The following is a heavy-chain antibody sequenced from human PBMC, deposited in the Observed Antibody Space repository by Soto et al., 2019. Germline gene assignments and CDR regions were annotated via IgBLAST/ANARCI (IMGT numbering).Heavy chain of an antibody. CDR1: GFTLSNFW. CDR3: TKDTFGDHDY. J-gene: IGHJ4*02. Sequence: EVQVVESGGGLVQPGGSLRLSCAASGFTLSNFWMHWVRQAPGKGLVWVSRINPDASTITYADSVKGRFTISRDNAQNTVYLQMSSLTVEHTAVYYCTKDTFGDHDYWGQGTLVTVSS. V-gene: IGHV3-74*01. D-gene: IGHD4-17*01. CDR2: INPDASTI.